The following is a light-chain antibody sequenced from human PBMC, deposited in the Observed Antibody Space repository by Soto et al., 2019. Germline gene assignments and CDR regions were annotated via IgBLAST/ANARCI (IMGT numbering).Light chain of an antibody. CDR1: QTVLSN. J-gene: IGKJ2*01. CDR2: GAS. V-gene: IGKV3-20*01. Sequence: EIVMTQSPSTLSASPWERATLSCMASQTVLSNLAWYQQKPGQAPRLLIYGASSRATGIPDRFSGSGSGTDFTLTISRLEPEDFAVYYCQQYGSSPYTFGQGTKVDI. CDR3: QQYGSSPYT.